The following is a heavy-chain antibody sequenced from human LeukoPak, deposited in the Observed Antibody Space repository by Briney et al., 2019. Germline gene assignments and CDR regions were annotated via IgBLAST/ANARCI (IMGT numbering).Heavy chain of an antibody. CDR2: ISSSSSTI. V-gene: IGHV3-48*02. CDR1: GFTFSSYS. Sequence: GGSLRLSCAASGFTFSSYSMNWVRQAPGKGLEWVSYISSSSSTIYYADSVKGRFTISRDNAKNSLYLQMNSLRDEDTAVYYCARFPHYYDSSGYSFWGQGTLVTVSS. J-gene: IGHJ4*02. D-gene: IGHD3-22*01. CDR3: ARFPHYYDSSGYSF.